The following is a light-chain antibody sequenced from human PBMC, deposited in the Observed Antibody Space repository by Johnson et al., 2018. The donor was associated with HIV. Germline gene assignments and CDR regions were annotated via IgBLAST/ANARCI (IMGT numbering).Light chain of an antibody. CDR2: DNN. V-gene: IGLV1-51*01. CDR1: SSNIGNNY. J-gene: IGLJ1*01. CDR3: GTWHSSLSAVYV. Sequence: QPVLTQPPSVSAAPGQKVTISCSGSSSNIGNNYVSWYQQLPGTAPKLLIYDNNKRPSGIPDRFSGSKSCTSATLGITGLQTGDEADYYCGTWHSSLSAVYVFGTGTKVTVL.